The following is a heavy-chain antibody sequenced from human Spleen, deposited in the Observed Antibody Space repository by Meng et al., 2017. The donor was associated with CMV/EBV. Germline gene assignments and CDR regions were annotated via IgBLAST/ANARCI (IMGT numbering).Heavy chain of an antibody. D-gene: IGHD1-7*01. CDR1: GYTFSSYD. CDR3: ARGLGITGTTLWY. CDR2: ISAYNGNT. J-gene: IGHJ4*02. Sequence: CKASGYTFSSYDISWVRPAPGQGLEWMGWISAYNGNTNSAQKLQGRVTMTTDTSTSTAYMELRSLRSDDTAVYYCARGLGITGTTLWYWGQGTLVTVSS. V-gene: IGHV1-18*01.